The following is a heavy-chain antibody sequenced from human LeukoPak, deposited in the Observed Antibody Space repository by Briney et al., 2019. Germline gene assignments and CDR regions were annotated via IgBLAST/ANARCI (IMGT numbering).Heavy chain of an antibody. D-gene: IGHD3-10*01. V-gene: IGHV3-30*02. CDR3: AKDLFTITMVRGVIDY. CDR1: GFTFSSYG. CDR2: IRYDGSNK. J-gene: IGHJ4*02. Sequence: GGSLRLSCAASGFTFSSYGMHWVRQAPGKGLEWVAFIRYDGSNKYYADSVKGRFTISRDNSKNTLYLQMNSLRAEDTAVYYCAKDLFTITMVRGVIDYWAREPWSPSPQ.